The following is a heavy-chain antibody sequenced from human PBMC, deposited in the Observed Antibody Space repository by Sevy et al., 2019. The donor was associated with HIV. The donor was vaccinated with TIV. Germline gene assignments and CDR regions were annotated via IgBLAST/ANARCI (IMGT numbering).Heavy chain of an antibody. Sequence: GGSLRLSCSASKFTFSLYAMHWVRQAPAKGLEWVAVLTNDGSSKDYADSAKGPFTISRDNSKNTLFQQMNSLGVEDTAVYYCLGYCSSTNCRFAYWGQGTLVTVSS. CDR3: LGYCSSTNCRFAY. CDR1: KFTFSLYA. CDR2: LTNDGSSK. V-gene: IGHV3-30*03. D-gene: IGHD2-2*01. J-gene: IGHJ4*02.